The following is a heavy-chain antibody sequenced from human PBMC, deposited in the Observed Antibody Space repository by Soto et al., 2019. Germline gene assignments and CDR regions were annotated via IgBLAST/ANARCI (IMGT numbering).Heavy chain of an antibody. V-gene: IGHV3-21*01. J-gene: IGHJ4*02. D-gene: IGHD5-12*01. CDR1: GFTFSSYS. CDR2: ISSSSSYI. CDR3: SSANSGYDWHTRPAHVDY. Sequence: PGVSLTVSCAASGFTFSSYSMNWVRQAPGKGLEWVSSISSSSSYIYYADSVKGRFTISRDNAKNSLYLQMNSLRAEDTAVYYCSSANSGYDWHTRPAHVDYWAQAT.